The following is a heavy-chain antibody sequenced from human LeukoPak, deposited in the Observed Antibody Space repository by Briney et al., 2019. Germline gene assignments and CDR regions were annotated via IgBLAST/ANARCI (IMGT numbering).Heavy chain of an antibody. CDR3: ARAQDWFDP. V-gene: IGHV1-2*02. J-gene: IGHJ5*02. CDR2: INPNSGDT. CDR1: GYTFTAYY. Sequence: SVKXXCKASGYTFTAYYIHWVRQAPRHGLEWMGWINPNSGDTDYSQKFQGRVTMTRDTSISTTYMELRSLRSDDTAVYYCARAQDWFDPWGQGTLVTVSS.